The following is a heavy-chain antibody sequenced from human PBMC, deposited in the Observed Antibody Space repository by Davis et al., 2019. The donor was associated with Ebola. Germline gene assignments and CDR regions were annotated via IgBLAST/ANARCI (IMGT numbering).Heavy chain of an antibody. CDR1: GFTFSSYS. CDR2: ISSSSSTI. CDR3: ARDGPVGAILYGMDV. V-gene: IGHV3-48*02. Sequence: GESLKISCAASGFTFSSYSMNWVRQAPGKGLEWVSYISSSSSTIYYADSVKGRFTISRDNVKNSLYLQMNSLRDEDTAVYYCARDGPVGAILYGMDVWGQGTTVTVSS. J-gene: IGHJ6*02. D-gene: IGHD1-26*01.